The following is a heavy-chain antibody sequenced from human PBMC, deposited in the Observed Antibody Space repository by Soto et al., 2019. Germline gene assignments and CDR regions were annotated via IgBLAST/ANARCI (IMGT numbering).Heavy chain of an antibody. CDR2: ISRDGSNA. Sequence: QVQLVESGGGVVQPGRSLTLSCAASGFTFSSYVIHWVRQTPDKGLEWVAFISRDGSNAYYADSVKGRFTISRDNSKNTLYLEMNSLRPEDPSVYYCARDEEGRIVCDLGYRGPGTLVVVSS. D-gene: IGHD2-15*01. CDR1: GFTFSSYV. CDR3: ARDEEGRIVCDLGY. J-gene: IGHJ4*02. V-gene: IGHV3-30-3*01.